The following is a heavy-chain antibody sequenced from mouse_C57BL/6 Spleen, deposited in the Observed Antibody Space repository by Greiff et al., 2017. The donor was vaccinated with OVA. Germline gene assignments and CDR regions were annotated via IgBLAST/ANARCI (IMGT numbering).Heavy chain of an antibody. CDR3: ARPGSILFAY. J-gene: IGHJ3*01. Sequence: DVKLVESGGGLVKPGGSLKLSCAASGFTFSDYGMHWVRQAPEKGLEWVAYISSGSSTIYYADTVKGRFTISRDNAKNTLFLQMTSRRSEDTAMYCCARPGSILFAYWGQGTLVTVSA. CDR2: ISSGSSTI. V-gene: IGHV5-17*01. CDR1: GFTFSDYG. D-gene: IGHD2-10*02.